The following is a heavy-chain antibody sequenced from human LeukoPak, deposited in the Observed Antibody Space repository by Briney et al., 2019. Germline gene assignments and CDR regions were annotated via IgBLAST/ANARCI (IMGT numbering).Heavy chain of an antibody. CDR1: GGSISSGDYY. CDR3: ARDLTGGYFDY. CDR2: IYYSGST. J-gene: IGHJ4*02. V-gene: IGHV4-30-4*08. D-gene: IGHD1-14*01. Sequence: PSETLSLTCTVSGGSISSGDYYWSWIRQPPGKGLEWIGYIYYSGSTYYNPSLKSRVTISADTSKNQFSLKLSSVTAADTAVYYCARDLTGGYFDYWGQGTLVTVSS.